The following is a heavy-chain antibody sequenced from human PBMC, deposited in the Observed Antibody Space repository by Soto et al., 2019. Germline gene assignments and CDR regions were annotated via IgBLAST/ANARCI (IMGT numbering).Heavy chain of an antibody. D-gene: IGHD3-10*01. V-gene: IGHV3-23*01. CDR2: ISGSGGST. CDR3: AKDRRGGAYYYYGMDV. J-gene: IGHJ6*01. CDR1: GFTFSSYA. Sequence: PGGSLRLSCAASGFTFSSYAMSWVRQAPGKGLEWVSAISGSGGSTYYADSVKGRFTISRDNSKNTLYLQMNSLRAEDTAVYYCAKDRRGGAYYYYGMDVWGQGTTVTVSS.